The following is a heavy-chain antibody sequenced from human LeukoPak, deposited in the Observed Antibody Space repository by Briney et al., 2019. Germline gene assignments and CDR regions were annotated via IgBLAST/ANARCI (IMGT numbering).Heavy chain of an antibody. CDR1: GFTVSSNY. CDR3: AKDRSSSWFNVWDY. CDR2: ISGSGGST. J-gene: IGHJ4*02. D-gene: IGHD6-13*01. V-gene: IGHV3-23*01. Sequence: GGSLRLSCAASGFTVSSNYMSWVRQAPGKGLEWVSAISGSGGSTYYAESVKGRFTISRDNSKNTLYLQMNSLRAEDTAVYYCAKDRSSSWFNVWDYWGQGTLVTVSS.